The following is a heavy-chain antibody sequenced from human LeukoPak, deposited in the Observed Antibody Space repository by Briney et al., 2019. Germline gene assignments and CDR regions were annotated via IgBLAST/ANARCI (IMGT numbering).Heavy chain of an antibody. Sequence: GGSLRLSCAASGFTFSSYAMNWVREAPGKGLEWVSAISGSGSSTYYADSVKGRFIISRDNSKNTLYLQMNSLRAEDTAIYYCAKELGYCSAGRCEYFQHWGQGTLVTVSS. CDR2: ISGSGSST. CDR3: AKELGYCSAGRCEYFQH. J-gene: IGHJ1*01. D-gene: IGHD2-15*01. CDR1: GFTFSSYA. V-gene: IGHV3-23*01.